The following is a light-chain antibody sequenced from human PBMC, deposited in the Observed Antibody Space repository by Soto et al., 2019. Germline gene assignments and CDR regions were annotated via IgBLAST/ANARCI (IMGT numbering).Light chain of an antibody. Sequence: QSVLTQPASVSGSPGQSITISCTGTSSDVGSYNLVSWYQQYPGKAPKLMIYEGDKRPSGVSYRFSGSKSGNTASLTISRLQAEDEADYYCCSYAGSSSLVFGGGTNLTVL. CDR3: CSYAGSSSLV. CDR2: EGD. J-gene: IGLJ2*01. V-gene: IGLV2-23*01. CDR1: SSDVGSYNL.